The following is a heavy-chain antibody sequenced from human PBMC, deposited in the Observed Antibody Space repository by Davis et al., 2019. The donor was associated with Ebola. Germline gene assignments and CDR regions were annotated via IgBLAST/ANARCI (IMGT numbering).Heavy chain of an antibody. CDR1: GYTFTSYY. D-gene: IGHD3-3*01. V-gene: IGHV1-46*01. CDR2: INSSGGGT. Sequence: ASVKVSCKASGYTFTSYYMHWVRQAPGQGLEWMGIINSSGGGTNYAQKFQGRVTMTTDTSTSTAYMELRSLRSDDTAMYYCARARGMVIPGGSFDYWGQGTLVTVSS. J-gene: IGHJ4*02. CDR3: ARARGMVIPGGSFDY.